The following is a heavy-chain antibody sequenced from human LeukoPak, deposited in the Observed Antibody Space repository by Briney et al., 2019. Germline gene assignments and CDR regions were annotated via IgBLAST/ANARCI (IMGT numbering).Heavy chain of an antibody. CDR1: GFTFSSYA. J-gene: IGHJ4*02. V-gene: IGHV3-30*04. CDR2: ISYDGSNK. CDR3: AREYYGSGSYSADY. D-gene: IGHD3-10*01. Sequence: GRSLRLSCAASGFTFSSYAMHWVRQAPGKGLEWVAVISYDGSNKYHADSVKGRFTISRDNSKNTLYLQMNSLRAEDTAVYYCAREYYGSGSYSADYWGQGTLVTVSS.